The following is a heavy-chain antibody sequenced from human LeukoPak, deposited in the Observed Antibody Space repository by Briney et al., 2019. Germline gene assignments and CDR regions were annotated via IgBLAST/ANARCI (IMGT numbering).Heavy chain of an antibody. D-gene: IGHD3-16*01. V-gene: IGHV1-2*02. Sequence: ASVKVSCKASGYTFTVYYIQWVRRAPGQGGERRGWIDPRIGGTRCTQKFQGRVTRTRDTSISTVYLDLSGMTFDDTALYYCATDNYGTLDYWGQGTLVTVSS. CDR1: GYTFTVYY. CDR2: IDPRIGGT. CDR3: ATDNYGTLDY. J-gene: IGHJ4*02.